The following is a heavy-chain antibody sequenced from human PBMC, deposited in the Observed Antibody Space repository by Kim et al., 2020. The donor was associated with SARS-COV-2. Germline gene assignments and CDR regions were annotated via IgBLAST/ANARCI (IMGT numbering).Heavy chain of an antibody. J-gene: IGHJ5*02. CDR2: MYYAGAT. Sequence: SETLSLTCTVSGGSITSYYWSWIRQPPGKGLEYIGYMYYAGATDYNPSLTSRVTISVDTSKNQFSLKLSSVTAADTAVYYCARGGHYGSGSYVSSPWGQG. D-gene: IGHD3-10*01. V-gene: IGHV4-59*01. CDR3: ARGGHYGSGSYVSSP. CDR1: GGSITSYY.